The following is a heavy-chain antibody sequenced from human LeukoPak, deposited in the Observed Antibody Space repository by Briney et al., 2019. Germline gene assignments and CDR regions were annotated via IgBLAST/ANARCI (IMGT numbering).Heavy chain of an antibody. CDR2: ISSSSSYI. J-gene: IGHJ4*02. CDR1: GFTSSSYS. Sequence: PGGSLRLSCAASGFTSSSYSMNWVRQAPGKGLEWVSSISSSSSYIYYADSVKGRFTTSRDNAKNSLYLQMNSLRAEDTAVYYCARVSPVMGASDCWGQGTLVTVSS. D-gene: IGHD1-26*01. V-gene: IGHV3-21*01. CDR3: ARVSPVMGASDC.